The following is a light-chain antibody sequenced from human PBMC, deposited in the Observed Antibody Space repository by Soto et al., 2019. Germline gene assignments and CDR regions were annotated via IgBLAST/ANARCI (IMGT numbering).Light chain of an antibody. CDR1: QSLLHSNGYNY. V-gene: IGKV2-28*01. Sequence: DIVMTQSPLSLPVTPGEPASISCRSSQSLLHSNGYNYLDWYLQKPGQSPQLLIYLGSNRASGVPDRFSGMGSGTDFTLKISRVEAEDVGVYYCMQALQTPWTFGQGTKLEIK. CDR2: LGS. CDR3: MQALQTPWT. J-gene: IGKJ2*01.